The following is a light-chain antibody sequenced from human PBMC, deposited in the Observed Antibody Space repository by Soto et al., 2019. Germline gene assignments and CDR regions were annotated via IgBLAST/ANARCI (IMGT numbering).Light chain of an antibody. CDR3: QQYNSYSWT. CDR2: DAS. V-gene: IGKV1-5*01. J-gene: IGKJ2*01. Sequence: DIQMTQSPSTLSASVGDRVTITCRASQSISSWLAWYQQKPGKAPKLLIYDASSLESGVPSRFSGSGSGIEFTLTISSLQPDDFATYYCQQYNSYSWTFGQGTKLEIK. CDR1: QSISSW.